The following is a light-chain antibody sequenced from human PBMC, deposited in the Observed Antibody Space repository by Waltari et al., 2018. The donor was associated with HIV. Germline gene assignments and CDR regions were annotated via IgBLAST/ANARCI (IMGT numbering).Light chain of an antibody. Sequence: QSALPQPASVSGSPGQSITISCTGPSSDVGGYNSVSWYQQHPGKAPKLMIYEVSNRPSGVSNRFSGSKSGNTASLTISGLQAEDEADYYCSSYTSSSTLVVFGGGTKLTVL. CDR2: EVS. CDR1: SSDVGGYNS. CDR3: SSYTSSSTLVV. V-gene: IGLV2-14*01. J-gene: IGLJ2*01.